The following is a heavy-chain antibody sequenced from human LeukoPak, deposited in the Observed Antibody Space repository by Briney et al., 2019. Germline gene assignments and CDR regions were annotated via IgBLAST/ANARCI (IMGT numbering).Heavy chain of an antibody. CDR1: GFTFSDYR. D-gene: IGHD3-3*01. CDR2: INSDGSST. V-gene: IGHV3-74*01. CDR3: ARAKSGYSHFDY. Sequence: PGGSLRLSCAASGFTFSDYRMHWVRQAPGKGLVWVSRINSDGSSTNYADSVKGRFTISRDNAKNTLYLQMNSLRAEDTAVYYCARAKSGYSHFDYWGQGTLVTVSS. J-gene: IGHJ4*02.